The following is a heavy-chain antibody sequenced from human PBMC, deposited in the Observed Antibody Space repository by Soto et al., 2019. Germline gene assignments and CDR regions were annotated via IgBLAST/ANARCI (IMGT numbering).Heavy chain of an antibody. D-gene: IGHD3-22*01. J-gene: IGHJ4*02. V-gene: IGHV4-31*03. CDR2: IYYSGST. Sequence: QVQLQESGPGLVKPSQTLSLTCTVSGGSISSGGYYWGWIRQHPGKGLEWIGYIYYSGSTYYNPSLKSRVTISVDTSKNQFSLKLSSVTAADTAVYYCAREGHYYDSSGSGSNWGQGTLVTVSS. CDR3: AREGHYYDSSGSGSN. CDR1: GGSISSGGYY.